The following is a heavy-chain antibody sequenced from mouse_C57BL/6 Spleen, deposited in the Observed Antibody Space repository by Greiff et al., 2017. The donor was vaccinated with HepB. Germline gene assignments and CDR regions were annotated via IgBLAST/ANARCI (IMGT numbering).Heavy chain of an antibody. V-gene: IGHV14-3*01. Sequence: VQLQQSVAELVRPGASVKLSCTASGFNIKNTYMHWVKQRPEQGLEWIGRIDPANGNTKYAPKFQGKATITADTSSNTAYLQLSSLTSEDTAIYYCARIYYYGSSPYYYAMDYWGQGTSVTVSS. D-gene: IGHD1-1*01. J-gene: IGHJ4*01. CDR2: IDPANGNT. CDR1: GFNIKNTY. CDR3: ARIYYYGSSPYYYAMDY.